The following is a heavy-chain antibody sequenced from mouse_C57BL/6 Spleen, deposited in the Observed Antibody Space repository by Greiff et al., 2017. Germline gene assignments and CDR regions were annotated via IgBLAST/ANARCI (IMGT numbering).Heavy chain of an antibody. Sequence: QVQLQQPGTELVKPGASVKLSCKASGYTFTSYWMHWVKQRPGQGLEWIGNINPSNGGTNYNEKFKSKATLTADKSSSTAYMQLSSLTSEDSAVYFCARSITTVVLDYWGQGTTLTVSS. J-gene: IGHJ2*01. CDR3: ARSITTVVLDY. CDR1: GYTFTSYW. V-gene: IGHV1-53*01. CDR2: INPSNGGT. D-gene: IGHD1-1*01.